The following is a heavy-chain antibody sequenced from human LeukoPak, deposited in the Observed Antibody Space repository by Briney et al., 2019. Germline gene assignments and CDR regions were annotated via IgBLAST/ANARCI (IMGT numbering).Heavy chain of an antibody. CDR2: ITTYNGKT. J-gene: IGHJ6*03. CDR3: ARLGSPIYYYYIDV. CDR1: GYTFTGYY. V-gene: IGHV1-18*04. D-gene: IGHD1-26*01. Sequence: ASVKVSCKASGYTFTGYYMHWVRQAPGQGLEWMEWITTYNGKTNYAQKLQGRVTMTTDTSTSTAYMELRSLRSDDTAVYYCARLGSPIYYYYIDVWGKGTTVTVSS.